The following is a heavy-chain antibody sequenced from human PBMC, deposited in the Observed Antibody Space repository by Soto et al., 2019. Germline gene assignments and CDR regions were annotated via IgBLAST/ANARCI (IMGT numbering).Heavy chain of an antibody. CDR3: ARVVVAAAGTPDYYYYYGMDV. Sequence: PGGSLRLSCAASGFTVSSNYMSWVRQAPGKGLEWVSVIYSGGSTYYADSVKGRFTISRDNSKNTLYLQMNSLRAEDTAVYYCARVVVAAAGTPDYYYYYGMDVWGQRTTVTVSS. CDR1: GFTVSSNY. D-gene: IGHD6-13*01. J-gene: IGHJ6*02. CDR2: IYSGGST. V-gene: IGHV3-53*01.